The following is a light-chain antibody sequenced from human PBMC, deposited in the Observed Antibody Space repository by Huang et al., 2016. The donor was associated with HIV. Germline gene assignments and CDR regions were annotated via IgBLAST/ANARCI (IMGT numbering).Light chain of an antibody. J-gene: IGKJ4*01. CDR2: GAS. CDR3: LQYDRSPLT. CDR1: QSLRDTY. V-gene: IGKV3-20*01. Sequence: EIVLTQSPGTLSLSLGETATFSCRASQSLRDTYISWYQQRPGQAPSLLIYGASSRATGIPDRFSGSGSGTDYTLTINRLEPQDFAVYFCLQYDRSPLTFGGGTKVEL.